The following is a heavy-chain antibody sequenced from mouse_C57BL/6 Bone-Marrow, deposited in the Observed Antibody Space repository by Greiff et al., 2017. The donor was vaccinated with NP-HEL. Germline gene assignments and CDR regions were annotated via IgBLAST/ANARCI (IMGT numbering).Heavy chain of an antibody. CDR1: GYTFTGYN. J-gene: IGHJ1*03. CDR2: INPNNGGT. D-gene: IGHD2-3*01. CDR3: ARSVYDGYRYFDV. V-gene: IGHV1-18*01. Sequence: EVQLQQSGPELVKPGASVKIPCKASGYTFTGYNMDWVKQSHGKSLEWIGDINPNNGGTIYNQKFKGKATLTVDKSSGTAYMELRSLTSEDTAVYDCARSVYDGYRYFDVWGTGTTVTVSS.